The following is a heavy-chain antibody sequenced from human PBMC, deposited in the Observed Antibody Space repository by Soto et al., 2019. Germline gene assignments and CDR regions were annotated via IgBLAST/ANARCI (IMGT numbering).Heavy chain of an antibody. CDR2: IYPGDSDT. V-gene: IGHV5-51*01. J-gene: IGHJ6*02. CDR1: GCSFTSYW. Sequence: PVEALRISWKGSGCSFTSYWIGWGRQMPGKGLEWMGIIYPGDSDTRYSPSFQGQVTISADKSISTAYLQWSSLKASDTAMYYCARGYSYGYSSPSLPQYYYGMDVWGQGTTVTVSS. CDR3: ARGYSYGYSSPSLPQYYYGMDV. D-gene: IGHD5-18*01.